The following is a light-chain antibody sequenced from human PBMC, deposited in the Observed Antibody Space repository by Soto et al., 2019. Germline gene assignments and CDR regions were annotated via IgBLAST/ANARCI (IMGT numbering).Light chain of an antibody. CDR1: SSDVGGYNY. V-gene: IGLV2-14*01. Sequence: QSALTQPASVSGSPGQSITISCTGTSSDVGGYNYVSWYQQHPGKAPKVMIYDVSNRPSGVSNRFSGSKSGNTASLTISGLQGEDEADYYCSSYTSSSFYVFGTGTKLTVL. CDR2: DVS. CDR3: SSYTSSSFYV. J-gene: IGLJ1*01.